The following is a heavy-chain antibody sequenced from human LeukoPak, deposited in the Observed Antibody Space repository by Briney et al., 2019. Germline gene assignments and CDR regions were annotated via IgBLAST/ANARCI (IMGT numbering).Heavy chain of an antibody. CDR1: GGTFSSYA. CDR3: ARDLGDYDSGAYEYGY. CDR2: IIPILAIP. J-gene: IGHJ4*02. V-gene: IGHV1-69*04. D-gene: IGHD3-22*01. Sequence: SVKVSCKASGGTFSSYAISWVRQAPGQGLEWMGRIIPILAIPYYAQKFQGRVTITADRSTSTAYLELSSLRSQDTVVYYCARDLGDYDSGAYEYGYWGQGTLVTVSS.